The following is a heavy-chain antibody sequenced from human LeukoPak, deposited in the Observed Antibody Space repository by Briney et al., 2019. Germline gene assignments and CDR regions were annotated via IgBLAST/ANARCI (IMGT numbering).Heavy chain of an antibody. CDR2: IGGGGGGI. V-gene: IGHV3-23*01. Sequence: GGSLRLSCAASGFTFSSYAMSWVRQAPGKGLEWVSVIGGGGGGIYYADSVKGRFTVSRDNSKNTVYLQMNSLRAEDTAVYYCAKDRGNGVLDYRGQGTLVTVSS. CDR1: GFTFSSYA. CDR3: AKDRGNGVLDY. J-gene: IGHJ4*02. D-gene: IGHD1-1*01.